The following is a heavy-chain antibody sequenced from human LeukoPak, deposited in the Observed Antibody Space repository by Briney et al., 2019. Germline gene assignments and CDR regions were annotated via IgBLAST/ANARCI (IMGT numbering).Heavy chain of an antibody. V-gene: IGHV1-8*01. Sequence: ASVTVSSKDSGYTFTIYDINWVRQATGQGLERMGQMNPNSGNTGYAQKFQGRVTMTRNTSISTAYMELSSLRSEDTAVYYCARRAVAYYYYYYMDVWGKGTTVTVSS. CDR3: ARRAVAYYYYYYMDV. CDR2: MNPNSGNT. CDR1: GYTFTIYD. D-gene: IGHD6-19*01. J-gene: IGHJ6*03.